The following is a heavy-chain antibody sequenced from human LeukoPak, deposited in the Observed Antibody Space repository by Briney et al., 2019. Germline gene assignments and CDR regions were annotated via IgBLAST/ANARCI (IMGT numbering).Heavy chain of an antibody. V-gene: IGHV3-23*01. CDR1: GFTFSSYA. Sequence: GGSLRLSCAASGFTFSSYAMSWVRQAPGKGLEWVSAISGSGDITYLADSVKGRFTISRDNSKNTLYLQMGSLRAEDMAVYYCARYSGSYDYWGRGTLVTVSS. CDR2: ISGSGDIT. J-gene: IGHJ4*02. D-gene: IGHD1-26*01. CDR3: ARYSGSYDY.